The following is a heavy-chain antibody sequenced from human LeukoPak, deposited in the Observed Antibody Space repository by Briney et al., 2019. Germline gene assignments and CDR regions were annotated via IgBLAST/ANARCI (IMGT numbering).Heavy chain of an antibody. D-gene: IGHD5-18*01. V-gene: IGHV1-46*01. Sequence: ASVKVSCKASGYTFTSYYMHWVRQAPAQGLEGMGRINPSGGSTSYAQKFRGRVTMTRDTSTSAVYMELSSLRSEDTAVYYCAICLTWIQLWLRNSCDYWGQGTLVTVSS. CDR1: GYTFTSYY. J-gene: IGHJ4*02. CDR2: INPSGGST. CDR3: AICLTWIQLWLRNSCDY.